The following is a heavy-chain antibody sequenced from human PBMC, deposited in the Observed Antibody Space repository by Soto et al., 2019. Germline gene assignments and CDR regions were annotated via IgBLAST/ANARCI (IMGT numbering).Heavy chain of an antibody. CDR3: ARIDSRNCFEY. J-gene: IGHJ4*02. D-gene: IGHD2-21*02. CDR2: IDWDDDK. CDR1: GFSPSSDVMR. V-gene: IGHV2-70*04. Sequence: GSGPTLVNPTQTLTLTCTFSGFSPSSDVMRIDWIRQPPGKALEWLARIDWDDDKFYNTSLKTRLTISKDTSKNQVVLTMTDMDPMDTATYYCARIDSRNCFEYWGQGILVTV.